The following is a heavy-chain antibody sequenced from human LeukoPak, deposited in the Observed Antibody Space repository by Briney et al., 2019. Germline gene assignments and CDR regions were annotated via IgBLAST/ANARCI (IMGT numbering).Heavy chain of an antibody. J-gene: IGHJ3*02. V-gene: IGHV1-2*04. D-gene: IGHD4-17*01. CDR1: GYTFTGYY. Sequence: ASVKVSCKASGYTFTGYYMHWVRQAPGQGLEWMGWINPNSGGTNYAQKFQGWVTMTRDTSISTAYMELSRLRSDDTAVYYCARVDYDYGPGAFDIWGQGTMVTVSS. CDR3: ARVDYDYGPGAFDI. CDR2: INPNSGGT.